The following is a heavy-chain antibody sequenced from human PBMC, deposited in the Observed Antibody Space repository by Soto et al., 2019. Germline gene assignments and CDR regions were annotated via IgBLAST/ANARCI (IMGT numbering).Heavy chain of an antibody. J-gene: IGHJ6*02. Sequence: PGGSLRPSCAASGFTFSSYGMHWVRQAPGKGLEWVAVISYDGSNKYYADSVKGLFTISSDNSKNTLYLQMNSLRAEDTAVYYCATDVVPNYASYYYYGMDVWGQGTTVTISS. CDR1: GFTFSSYG. CDR2: ISYDGSNK. D-gene: IGHD1-7*01. V-gene: IGHV3-30*03. CDR3: ATDVVPNYASYYYYGMDV.